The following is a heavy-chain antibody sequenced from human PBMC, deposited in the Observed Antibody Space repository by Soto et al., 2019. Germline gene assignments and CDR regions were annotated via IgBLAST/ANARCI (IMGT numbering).Heavy chain of an antibody. CDR1: GFTFSGYW. D-gene: IGHD5-12*01. CDR2: SNSDGSGI. Sequence: EVQLVESGGGLVQPGGSLRLSCAASGFTFSGYWMHWVRQVPGKGLIWVARSNSDGSGISYADSVRGRFTISRDNVRNILVLQMNSRRGDDSAVYYCTRDRPESQYDYHPIFDHWGQGTLVPVSS. CDR3: TRDRPESQYDYHPIFDH. V-gene: IGHV3-74*01. J-gene: IGHJ4*02.